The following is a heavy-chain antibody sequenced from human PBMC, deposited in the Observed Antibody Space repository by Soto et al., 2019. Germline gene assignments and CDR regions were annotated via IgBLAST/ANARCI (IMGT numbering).Heavy chain of an antibody. V-gene: IGHV3-33*08. CDR3: TRGKFGYSYGYVGY. CDR2: IWYDGSNK. Sequence: PGGTLRLSCAASGFTFSSYGMHWARQAPGKGLECVAVIWYDGSNKYYADSVKGRFTISRDTSKNTLYLQMNSLRAEYTAVYYCTRGKFGYSYGYVGYWGQGTLVTVSS. CDR1: GFTFSSYG. D-gene: IGHD5-18*01. J-gene: IGHJ4*02.